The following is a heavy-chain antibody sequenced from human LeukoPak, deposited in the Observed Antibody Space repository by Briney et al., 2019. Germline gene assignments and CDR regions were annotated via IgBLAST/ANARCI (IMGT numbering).Heavy chain of an antibody. CDR3: ARGPENYDFWSGYSVLDPYFDY. V-gene: IGHV4-39*07. CDR1: GGSISSSSYY. CDR2: IYYSGST. J-gene: IGHJ4*02. Sequence: PSETLSLTCTVSGGSISSSSYYWGWIRQPPGKGLEWIGTIYYSGSTYYNPSLKSRVTISVDTSKNQFSLKLSSVTAADTAVYYCARGPENYDFWSGYSVLDPYFDYWGQGTLVTVSS. D-gene: IGHD3-3*01.